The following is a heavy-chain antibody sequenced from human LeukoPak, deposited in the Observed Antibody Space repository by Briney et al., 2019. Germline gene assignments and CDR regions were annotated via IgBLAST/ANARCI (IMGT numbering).Heavy chain of an antibody. CDR3: ATTGGVQLWPAYDY. J-gene: IGHJ4*02. CDR1: GGSINSFY. Sequence: SETLSLICTVSGGSINSFYWTWIRQPAGKGLEWIGRIYTSGSTNYNPSLKSRVTISVDTSKNQFSLKLSSVTAADTAVYYCATTGGVQLWPAYDYWGQGTLVTVSS. V-gene: IGHV4-4*07. D-gene: IGHD5-18*01. CDR2: IYTSGST.